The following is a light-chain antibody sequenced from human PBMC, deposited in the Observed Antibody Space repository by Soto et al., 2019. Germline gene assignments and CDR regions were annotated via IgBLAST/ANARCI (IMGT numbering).Light chain of an antibody. Sequence: QSALTQPASVSGSPGQSVTISCTGTSSDVGAYNSVSWYQQHPGKAPKLMIYDVSYRPSGVSNRFSGSKSGNTASLTISGLQAEDEAAYYCGSYASSRSSVLFGGGTKVTVL. CDR1: SSDVGAYNS. J-gene: IGLJ2*01. V-gene: IGLV2-14*03. CDR2: DVS. CDR3: GSYASSRSSVL.